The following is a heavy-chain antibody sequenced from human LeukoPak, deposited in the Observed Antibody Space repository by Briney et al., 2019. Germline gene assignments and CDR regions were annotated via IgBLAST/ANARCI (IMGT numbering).Heavy chain of an antibody. CDR3: AAGNYGDYVGMDV. V-gene: IGHV3-48*01. Sequence: GGSLRLSCAASGFTFSSYRMNWVRQAPGKGLEWVSYISSSSSTIYYADSVKGRFTISRDNAKNSLYLQMNSLRSEDTAVYYCAAGNYGDYVGMDVWGQGTTVTVSS. CDR1: GFTFSSYR. CDR2: ISSSSSTI. D-gene: IGHD4-17*01. J-gene: IGHJ6*02.